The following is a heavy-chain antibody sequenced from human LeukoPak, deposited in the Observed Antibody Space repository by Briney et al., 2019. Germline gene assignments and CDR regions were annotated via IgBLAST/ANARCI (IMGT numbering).Heavy chain of an antibody. CDR3: AREGIHDYGGRGVDY. CDR1: GASISSYY. J-gene: IGHJ4*02. Sequence: SETLSLTCTVSGASISSYYWSWIRQSPGKGLEWIGYIYYSGRTNYNPSLKSRVTISVDTSKNQFSLKLSSVTAADTAVYYCAREGIHDYGGRGVDYWGQGTLVTVSS. CDR2: IYYSGRT. V-gene: IGHV4-59*12. D-gene: IGHD4-23*01.